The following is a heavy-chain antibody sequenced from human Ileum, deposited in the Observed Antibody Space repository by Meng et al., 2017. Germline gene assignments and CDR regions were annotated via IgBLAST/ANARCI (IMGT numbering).Heavy chain of an antibody. CDR1: GGSISTYNW. CDR2: IHHDGST. CDR3: ARHGGYYQDF. D-gene: IGHD4-23*01. J-gene: IGHJ4*02. Sequence: QLRGAGPGVVKPSGTLSLTCAVSGGSISTYNWWSWVRQPPGKGLEWIGEIHHDGSTNYSPSLKSRGTISIDNAKSLFSLELRSVTAADTAVYYCARHGGYYQDFWGQGTLVTVSS. V-gene: IGHV4-4*02.